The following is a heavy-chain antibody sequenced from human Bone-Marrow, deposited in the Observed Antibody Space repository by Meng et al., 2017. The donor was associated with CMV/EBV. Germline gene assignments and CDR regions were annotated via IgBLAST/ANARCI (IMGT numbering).Heavy chain of an antibody. CDR2: ISYDGSNK. CDR1: GFTFSSYA. D-gene: IGHD1/OR15-1a*01. V-gene: IGHV3-30-3*01. CDR3: AKSLRGSKQYYFDY. J-gene: IGHJ4*02. Sequence: GESLKISCAASGFTFSSYAMHWVRQAPGKGLEWVAVISYDGSNKYYADSVKGRFTISRDNSKNTLYLQMNSLRAEDTAVYYCAKSLRGSKQYYFDYWGQGTLVTVSS.